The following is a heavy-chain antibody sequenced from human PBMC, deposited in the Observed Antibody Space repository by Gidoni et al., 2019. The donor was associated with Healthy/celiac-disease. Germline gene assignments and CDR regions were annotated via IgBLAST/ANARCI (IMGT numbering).Heavy chain of an antibody. J-gene: IGHJ4*02. CDR1: GFTFSSYG. Sequence: QVQLVESGGGVVQPGRSLRLSCAASGFTFSSYGMHWVRQAPGKGLAWVAVIGYEGRNKYYADSVKGRLTSSRENSKNTLYLQRNSLGAEDTAVYYCARLFGGGGLPTIDYWGQGTLVTVSS. V-gene: IGHV3-33*01. CDR2: IGYEGRNK. D-gene: IGHD3-16*01. CDR3: ARLFGGGGLPTIDY.